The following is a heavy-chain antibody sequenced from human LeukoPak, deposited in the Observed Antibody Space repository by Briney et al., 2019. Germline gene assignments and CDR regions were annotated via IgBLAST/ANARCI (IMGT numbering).Heavy chain of an antibody. CDR1: GFTFDDYA. CDR2: ISWNSGSI. D-gene: IGHD5-18*01. CDR3: AKDISYRGYSYGYDY. J-gene: IGHJ4*02. V-gene: IGHV3-9*01. Sequence: QAGGSLRLSCAASGFTFDDYAMHWVRHAPGKGLEWVSGISWNSGSIGYADSVKGRFTISRDNAKNSLYLQMNSLRAEDTALYYCAKDISYRGYSYGYDYWGQGTLVTVSS.